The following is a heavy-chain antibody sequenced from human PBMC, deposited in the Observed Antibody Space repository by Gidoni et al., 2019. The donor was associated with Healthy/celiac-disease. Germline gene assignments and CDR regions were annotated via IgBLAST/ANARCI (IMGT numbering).Heavy chain of an antibody. CDR2: IIPIFGTA. J-gene: IGHJ4*02. CDR3: ARGSYAYYFDY. D-gene: IGHD2-2*01. Sequence: QVQLVQSGSEVKKPASSVTVSCKASGGTFSSYAISWVGQAPGQGLEWMGGIIPIFGTANYAQKCQGRVTITADESTSTAYMELSSLRSEDTAVYYCARGSYAYYFDYWGQGTLVTVSS. CDR1: GGTFSSYA. V-gene: IGHV1-69*01.